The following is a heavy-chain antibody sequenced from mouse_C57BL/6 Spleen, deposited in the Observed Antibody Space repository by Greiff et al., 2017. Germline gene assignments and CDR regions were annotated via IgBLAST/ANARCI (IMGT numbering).Heavy chain of an antibody. J-gene: IGHJ3*01. CDR1: GYAFSSSW. D-gene: IGHD2-1*01. V-gene: IGHV1-82*01. CDR2: IYPGDGDT. Sequence: QVHVKQSGPELVKPGASVKISCKASGYAFSSSWMNWVKQRPGKGLEWIGRIYPGDGDTNYNGKFKGKATLTADKSSSTAYMQLSSLTSEDSAVYFCARGVYYGNSWFAYWGQGTLVTVSA. CDR3: ARGVYYGNSWFAY.